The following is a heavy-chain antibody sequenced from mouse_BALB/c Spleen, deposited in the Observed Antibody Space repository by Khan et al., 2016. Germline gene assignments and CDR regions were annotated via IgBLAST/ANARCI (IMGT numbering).Heavy chain of an antibody. J-gene: IGHJ4*01. CDR3: ARGRWYVAMYY. D-gene: IGHD2-1*01. V-gene: IGHV4-1*02. CDR1: GFDFSGYW. CDR2: INPDRNTI. Sequence: EVQLLESGGGLVQPGGSLKLSCAASGFDFSGYWMSWVRQAPGQGLEWIGEINPDRNTINYTPSLQDKFIISRDNAKHTLYLQRSKVRAEDTALYYCARGRWYVAMYYWGQGTSFTVSS.